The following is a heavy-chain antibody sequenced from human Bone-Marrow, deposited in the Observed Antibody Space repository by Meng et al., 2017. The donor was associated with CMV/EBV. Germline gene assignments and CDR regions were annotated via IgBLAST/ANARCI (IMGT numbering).Heavy chain of an antibody. Sequence: ASVKVSCKASGYTFTGYYIHWVRQAPGQGLEWMGWVNPHSGAAKSAQKFHGRVTMTRDTSISTVYIVLNSLTYDDTAVYYCARAKTYCSGGSCYLILVDYWGQGTLVTVSS. CDR1: GYTFTGYY. CDR3: ARAKTYCSGGSCYLILVDY. J-gene: IGHJ4*02. V-gene: IGHV1-2*02. D-gene: IGHD2-15*01. CDR2: VNPHSGAA.